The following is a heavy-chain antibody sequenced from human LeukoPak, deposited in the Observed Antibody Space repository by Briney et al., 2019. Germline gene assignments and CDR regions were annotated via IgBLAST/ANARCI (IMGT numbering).Heavy chain of an antibody. J-gene: IGHJ3*02. CDR2: IIPIFGTA. CDR3: ARGRLMSPGAFDI. CDR1: GGTFSSYA. D-gene: IGHD2-8*01. V-gene: IGHV1-69*05. Sequence: SVKVSCKASGGTFSSYAISWVRQAPGQGLEWMGGIIPIFGTATYAQKFQGRVTITTDESTSTAYMELSSLRSEDTAVYYCARGRLMSPGAFDIWGQGTMVTVSS.